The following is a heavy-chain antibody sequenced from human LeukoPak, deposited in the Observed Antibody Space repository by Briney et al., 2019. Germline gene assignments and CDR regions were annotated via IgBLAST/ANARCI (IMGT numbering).Heavy chain of an antibody. V-gene: IGHV1-18*04. D-gene: IGHD4-17*01. CDR3: ARDPDDYGDRHYGDY. J-gene: IGHJ4*02. Sequence: ASVKVSCKASGYTFTSYGISWVRQAPGQGLEWMGWISAYNGNTNYAQKLQGRVTMTTDTSTSTAHMELRSLRSDDTAVYYCARDPDDYGDRHYGDYWGQGTLVTVSS. CDR1: GYTFTSYG. CDR2: ISAYNGNT.